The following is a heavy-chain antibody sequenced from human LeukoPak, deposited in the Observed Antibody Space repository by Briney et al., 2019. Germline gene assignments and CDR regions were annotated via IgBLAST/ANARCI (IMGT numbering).Heavy chain of an antibody. V-gene: IGHV4-34*01. CDR1: GGSFSGYY. CDR3: ARGHRKLYFDY. Sequence: PSETLSLTCAVYGGSFSGYYWSWIRQPPGKGLEWLGEINRGGSPSYAPSLKSRVTISEDTSKNQFSLKMSSVTAADTAVYYCARGHRKLYFDYWDQGTLVTVSS. CDR2: INRGGSP. J-gene: IGHJ4*02.